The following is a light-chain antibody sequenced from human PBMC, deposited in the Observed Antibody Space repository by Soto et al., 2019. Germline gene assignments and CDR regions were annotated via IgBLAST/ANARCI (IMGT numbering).Light chain of an antibody. Sequence: QSALTQPASVSGSPGQSITISCTGTSSDVGGYNYVSWYQQYPGKAPKLMIYDVSNRPSGISNRFSGSKSGNTASLTIFGLQAEDEADYYCSSYTASSTVLFGGRTKLPVL. CDR3: SSYTASSTVL. CDR2: DVS. V-gene: IGLV2-14*01. J-gene: IGLJ2*01. CDR1: SSDVGGYNY.